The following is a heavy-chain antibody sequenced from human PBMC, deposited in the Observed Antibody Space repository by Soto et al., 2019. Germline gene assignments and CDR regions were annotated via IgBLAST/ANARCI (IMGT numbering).Heavy chain of an antibody. CDR3: AASFVGCGGFNYYGLDG. J-gene: IGHJ6*01. V-gene: IGHV4-31*03. CDR1: GGSISSGGYY. Sequence: PSETLSLTCTVSGGSISSGGYYWSWIRQHPGKGLEWIGYIYYSGTTYYNPSLKSRVTISVDTSKNQFSLKLSSVTAADTAVYYCAASFVGCGGFNYYGLDGWGQGTTVTVSS. D-gene: IGHD3-16*01. CDR2: IYYSGTT.